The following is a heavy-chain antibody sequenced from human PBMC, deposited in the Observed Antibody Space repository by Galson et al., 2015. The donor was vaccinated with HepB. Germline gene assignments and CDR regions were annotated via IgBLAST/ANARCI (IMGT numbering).Heavy chain of an antibody. CDR1: YTFTGYY. Sequence: YTFTGYYIHWLRQAPGQGLEWMGWINPNTGGTNYAQTFQGRVTMARDASITTAYMELSRLRSDDTAVYYCASPRRDGYNSLDYDCWGQG. CDR3: ASPRRDGYNSLDYDC. V-gene: IGHV1-2*02. D-gene: IGHD5-24*01. J-gene: IGHJ4*02. CDR2: INPNTGGT.